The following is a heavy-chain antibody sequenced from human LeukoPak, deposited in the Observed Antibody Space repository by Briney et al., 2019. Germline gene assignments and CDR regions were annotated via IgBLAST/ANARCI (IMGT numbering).Heavy chain of an antibody. J-gene: IGHJ4*02. CDR1: GFTVSSNY. CDR3: ARHYCDRDYFDF. Sequence: WGSLTLSCAAYGFTVSSNYMSWVRQPPGKGLEWVSVIYSGGSTYYADSVKGRFTISRDNSKNPLYLQMNSLRAEDTAVYYCARHYCDRDYFDFWGKGTVVSVSS. V-gene: IGHV3-53*01. CDR2: IYSGGST. D-gene: IGHD3-22*01.